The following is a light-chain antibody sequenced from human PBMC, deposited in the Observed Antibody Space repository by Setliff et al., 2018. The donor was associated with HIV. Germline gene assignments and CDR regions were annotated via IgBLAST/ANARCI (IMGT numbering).Light chain of an antibody. Sequence: QAVLTQEPSFSVSPGGTVTLTCGLRSGSVSTGHFPSWYQQTPGQTPRMLIYSTNTRSSGVPDRFSGSILGNRAALTITGAQADDECDYYCVLYMGNGVSVLGGGTKVTVL. J-gene: IGLJ3*02. CDR2: STN. V-gene: IGLV8-61*01. CDR1: SGSVSTGHF. CDR3: VLYMGNGVSV.